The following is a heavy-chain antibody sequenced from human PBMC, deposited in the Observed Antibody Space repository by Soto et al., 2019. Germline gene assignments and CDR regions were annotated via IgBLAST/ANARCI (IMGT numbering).Heavy chain of an antibody. Sequence: PGGSLRLSCVVSGLTLGNVWMNWVRQAPGKGLEWVGRIKSKSAGGTTEYDASVKGRFTISRDDSKSIAYLQMNSLKTEDTAVYYCTRAVRVDPWGQGTLVTVSS. CDR3: TRAVRVDP. D-gene: IGHD2-2*01. V-gene: IGHV3-15*07. J-gene: IGHJ5*02. CDR1: GLTLGNVW. CDR2: IKSKSAGGTT.